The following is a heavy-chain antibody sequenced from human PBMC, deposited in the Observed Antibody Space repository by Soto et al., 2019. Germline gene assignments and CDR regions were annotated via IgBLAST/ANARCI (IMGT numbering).Heavy chain of an antibody. D-gene: IGHD3-10*01. V-gene: IGHV4-59*08. CDR3: ASLVWFGELSDV. CDR2: IYYSGST. J-gene: IGHJ6*04. Sequence: SETLSLTCTVSGGSISSYYWSWIRQPPGKGLEWIGYIYYSGSTNYNPSLKSRVTISVDTSKNQFSLKLSSVTAADTAVYYCASLVWFGELSDVWGKGTTVTVSS. CDR1: GGSISSYY.